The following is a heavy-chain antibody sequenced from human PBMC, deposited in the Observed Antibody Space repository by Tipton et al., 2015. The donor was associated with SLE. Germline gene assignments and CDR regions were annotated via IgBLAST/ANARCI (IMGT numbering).Heavy chain of an antibody. Sequence: TLSLTCAVYGGYFSGYYWSWIRQPPGKGLEWIGEINHSGSTNYNPSLKSRVTISVDTSKNQFSLKLSSVTAADTAVYYCARASRQVVVVAATGYWFDPWGQGTLVTVSS. CDR2: INHSGST. D-gene: IGHD2-15*01. V-gene: IGHV4-34*01. J-gene: IGHJ5*02. CDR1: GGYFSGYY. CDR3: ARASRQVVVVAATGYWFDP.